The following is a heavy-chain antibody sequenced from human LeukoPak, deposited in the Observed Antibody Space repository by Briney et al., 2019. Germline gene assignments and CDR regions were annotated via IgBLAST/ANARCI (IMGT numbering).Heavy chain of an antibody. CDR2: ISSSSSYI. D-gene: IGHD3-10*01. CDR3: ARDPDYYGSGTYYNHYFDY. CDR1: GFTFSSYS. V-gene: IGHV3-21*01. Sequence: PGESLRLSCAASGFTFSSYSMNWVRQAPGKGLEWVSSISSSSSYIYYTDSVKGRFTISRDNAKNSLYLQMNSLRAEDTAVYYCARDPDYYGSGTYYNHYFDYWGQGTLVTVSS. J-gene: IGHJ4*02.